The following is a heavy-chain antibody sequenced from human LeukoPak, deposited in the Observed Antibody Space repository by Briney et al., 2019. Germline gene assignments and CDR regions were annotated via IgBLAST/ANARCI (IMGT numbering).Heavy chain of an antibody. D-gene: IGHD6-19*01. CDR1: GYTFTSYA. Sequence: ASVEVSCKASGYTFTSYAMHWVRQAPGQRLEWMGWINAGNGNTKYSQEFQGRVTITRDTSASTAYMELSSLRSEDMAVYYCARGPIAVAGTRPPRNWFDPWGQGTLVTVSS. J-gene: IGHJ5*02. CDR3: ARGPIAVAGTRPPRNWFDP. CDR2: INAGNGNT. V-gene: IGHV1-3*03.